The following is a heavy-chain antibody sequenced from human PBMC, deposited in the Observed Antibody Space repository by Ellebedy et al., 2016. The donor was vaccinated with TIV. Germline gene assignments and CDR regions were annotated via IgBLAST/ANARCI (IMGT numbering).Heavy chain of an antibody. D-gene: IGHD3-10*01. V-gene: IGHV3-21*01. CDR2: ISGSSSYI. J-gene: IGHJ4*02. CDR3: AKSDVIRYYFDY. Sequence: GESLKISCAASGFTFSSYFMNWVRQAPGKGLEWVSSISGSSSYIYYADSVKGRFTISRDNSKNTLYLQMNSLRAEDTAVYYCAKSDVIRYYFDYWGQGTLVTVSS. CDR1: GFTFSSYF.